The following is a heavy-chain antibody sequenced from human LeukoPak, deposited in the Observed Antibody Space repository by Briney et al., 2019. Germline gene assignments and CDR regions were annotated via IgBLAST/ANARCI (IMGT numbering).Heavy chain of an antibody. D-gene: IGHD3-10*01. CDR3: ARSGASYYFFDN. CDR1: GESFSVYY. V-gene: IGHV4-34*01. Sequence: SETLSLTCAVYGESFSVYYWSWIRQPPGKGLEWIGEINHSGSTNYSPSLKSRVTISVDTSRRQFSLKLKSVTAADTAVYYCARSGASYYFFDNWDQGTLVTVSS. CDR2: INHSGST. J-gene: IGHJ4*02.